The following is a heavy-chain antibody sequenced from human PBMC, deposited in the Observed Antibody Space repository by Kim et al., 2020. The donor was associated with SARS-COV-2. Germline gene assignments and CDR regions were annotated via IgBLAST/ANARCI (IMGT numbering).Heavy chain of an antibody. CDR3: ARKGKWELLGASFDY. D-gene: IGHD1-26*01. Sequence: ESVTHRFTISRDNAKNSLYLQMNSLRAEKTAVYYCARKGKWELLGASFDYWGQGTLVTVSS. J-gene: IGHJ4*02. V-gene: IGHV3-21*01.